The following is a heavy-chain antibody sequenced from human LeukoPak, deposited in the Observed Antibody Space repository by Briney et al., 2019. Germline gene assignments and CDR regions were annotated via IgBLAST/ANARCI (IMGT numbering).Heavy chain of an antibody. J-gene: IGHJ4*02. Sequence: PSETLSLTCTVSGGSIRSSYYYWGWIRQPPGKGLEWIGSIYDSGSTYYNPSLKSRVTISVDTSKNQFSLKLNSVTAADTAVYYCARVGHYGGYYFDYWGQGTLVTVSS. D-gene: IGHD3-16*01. CDR1: GGSIRSSYYY. CDR3: ARVGHYGGYYFDY. CDR2: IYDSGST. V-gene: IGHV4-39*01.